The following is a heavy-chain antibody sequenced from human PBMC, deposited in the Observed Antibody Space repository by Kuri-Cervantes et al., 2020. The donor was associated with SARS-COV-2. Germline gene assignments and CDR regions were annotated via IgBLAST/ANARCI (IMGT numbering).Heavy chain of an antibody. V-gene: IGHV1-24*01. D-gene: IGHD2-2*01. CDR1: GYTLTELS. J-gene: IGHJ6*02. Sequence: ASVKVSCNVSGYTLTELSMNWVRQASGKGLEWMGGFEPEDGETIYAQKFQGRVTMTEDTSTDTAYMELSSLRSDDTAVYYYARGGPAAIPWAGYDGMDVWGQGTTVTVSS. CDR2: FEPEDGET. CDR3: ARGGPAAIPWAGYDGMDV.